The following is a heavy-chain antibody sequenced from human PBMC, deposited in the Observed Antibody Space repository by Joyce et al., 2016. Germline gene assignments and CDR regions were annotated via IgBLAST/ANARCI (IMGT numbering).Heavy chain of an antibody. CDR1: GFTFSSYA. CDR2: ISASGGST. Sequence: EVQLLESGGGLVQPGGSLRLSCAASGFTFSSYAMSWVRQAPGKGLVVVSTISASGGSTDYADAVKGRFTISRDNSEDSLYLHMNSLRAEDTAVYYCATWAPTNYDFWSGYSYYFDNWGQGTLVTVSS. D-gene: IGHD3-3*01. J-gene: IGHJ4*02. V-gene: IGHV3-23*01. CDR3: ATWAPTNYDFWSGYSYYFDN.